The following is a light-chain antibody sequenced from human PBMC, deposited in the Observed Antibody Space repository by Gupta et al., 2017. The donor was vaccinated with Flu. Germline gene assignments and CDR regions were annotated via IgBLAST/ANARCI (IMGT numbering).Light chain of an antibody. CDR3: QVWDGGRDDSGL. Sequence: SYELTTPPSVSVAPGQTARMNCGGNNIGSKSVHWYQQQPGQAPVVVVYDDSDRPSGIPERCSGSHSGNTATLTIIMVDAGDEADYYCQVWDGGRDDSGLFGGGTKLTVL. CDR1: NIGSKS. J-gene: IGLJ2*01. V-gene: IGLV3-21*02. CDR2: DDS.